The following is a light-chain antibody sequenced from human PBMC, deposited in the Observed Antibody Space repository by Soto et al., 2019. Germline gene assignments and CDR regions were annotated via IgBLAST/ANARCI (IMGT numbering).Light chain of an antibody. CDR1: SSDVGSYNL. V-gene: IGLV2-23*02. CDR3: CSYAGSRTVV. J-gene: IGLJ2*01. CDR2: EVS. Sequence: QSALTQPASVSGSPGQSITISCTGTSSDVGSYNLVSWYQQHPGKAPKLMIYEVSKRPSGVSNRFSGSKSGNTASLTISGLQAEDEADYSCCSYAGSRTVVFGGGTKLTVL.